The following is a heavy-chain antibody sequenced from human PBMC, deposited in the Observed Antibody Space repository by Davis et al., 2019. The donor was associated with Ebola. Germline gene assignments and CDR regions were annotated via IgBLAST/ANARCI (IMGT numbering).Heavy chain of an antibody. V-gene: IGHV3-23*01. J-gene: IGHJ6*02. CDR2: ISGSGGST. CDR1: GFTFSSYG. CDR3: AKGPGGYCSSTSCYKYYYYGMDV. Sequence: GESLKISCAASGFTFSSYGMHWVRQAPGKGLEWVSAISGSGGSTYYADSVKGRFTISRDNSKNTLYLQMNSLRAEDTAVYYCAKGPGGYCSSTSCYKYYYYGMDVWGQGTTVTVSS. D-gene: IGHD2-2*02.